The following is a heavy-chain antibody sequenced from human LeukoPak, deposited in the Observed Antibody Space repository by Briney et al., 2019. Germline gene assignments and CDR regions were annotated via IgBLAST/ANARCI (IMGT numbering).Heavy chain of an antibody. J-gene: IGHJ4*02. CDR1: GGSFSGYY. V-gene: IGHV4-34*01. CDR3: ARAGITMVRGVDY. Sequence: TSETLSLTCAVYGGSFSGYYWSWIRQPPGKGLEWIGEINHSGSTNYNPSLKSRVTISVDTSKNQFSLKLSSVTAADTAVYYCARAGITMVRGVDYRGQGTLVTVSS. D-gene: IGHD3-10*01. CDR2: INHSGST.